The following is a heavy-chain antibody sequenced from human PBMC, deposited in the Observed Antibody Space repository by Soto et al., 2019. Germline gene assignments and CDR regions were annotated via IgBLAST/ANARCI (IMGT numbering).Heavy chain of an antibody. CDR3: ARGRGLHYYRENSAGPTANYFDF. D-gene: IGHD3-22*01. V-gene: IGHV1-46*01. CDR2: INPNGGST. Sequence: ASVKVSCKASGYTFTSYYMHRVRQAPGQGLEWMGIINPNGGSTTNAQKFQGRVTMTRDTSTSTGYMELSSLTSEDTAVYYCARGRGLHYYRENSAGPTANYFDFWGQGTLVTVSS. CDR1: GYTFTSYY. J-gene: IGHJ4*02.